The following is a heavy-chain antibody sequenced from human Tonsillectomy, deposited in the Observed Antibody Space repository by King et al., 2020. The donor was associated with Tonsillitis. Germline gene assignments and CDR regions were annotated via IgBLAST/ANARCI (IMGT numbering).Heavy chain of an antibody. J-gene: IGHJ6*02. D-gene: IGHD3-22*01. CDR2: ISGSGTNT. CDR1: GFTFSSYA. Sequence: VQLVESGGGLVQPGGSLRLSCPASGFTFSSYAMNWVRQATGKGLEWVSGISGSGTNTYYADSVKGRLTNSRDNSKSNLYLHMNSLRAEDTAVYYCAKDWYYDSSGYYDYAMDVWGQGTTVTVSS. V-gene: IGHV3-23*04. CDR3: AKDWYYDSSGYYDYAMDV.